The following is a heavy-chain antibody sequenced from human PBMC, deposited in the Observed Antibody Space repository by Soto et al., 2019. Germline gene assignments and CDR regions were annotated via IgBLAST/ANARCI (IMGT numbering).Heavy chain of an antibody. CDR3: GRDRERVFDY. CDR2: IAYDGRNK. CDR1: GFTFSSYA. D-gene: IGHD1-1*01. V-gene: IGHV3-30*04. Sequence: QVQLVESGGGVVQPGRSLRLSCAASGFTFSSYAMHWVRQAPGKGLEWVAVIAYDGRNKYYADSVKGRFTISRDNSKNTRYLQMNSLRIEDTAVYYCGRDRERVFDYWGQGTLFTVSS. J-gene: IGHJ4*02.